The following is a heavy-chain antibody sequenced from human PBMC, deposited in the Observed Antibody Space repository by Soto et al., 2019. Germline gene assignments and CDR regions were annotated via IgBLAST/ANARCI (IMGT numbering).Heavy chain of an antibody. Sequence: ASVKVSCKASGYTFTSYGISWVRQAPGQGLEWMGWISAYNGNTNYAQKLQGRVTMTTDTSTSTAYMDLSSLRSEDTAVYYCARGIATGQLDPWGQGTPVTVSS. CDR2: ISAYNGNT. V-gene: IGHV1-18*04. CDR1: GYTFTSYG. CDR3: ARGIATGQLDP. J-gene: IGHJ5*02. D-gene: IGHD2-15*01.